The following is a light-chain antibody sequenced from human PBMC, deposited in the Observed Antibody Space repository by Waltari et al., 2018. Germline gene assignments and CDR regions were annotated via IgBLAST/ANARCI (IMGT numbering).Light chain of an antibody. V-gene: IGKV1-39*01. CDR2: ATS. J-gene: IGKJ4*01. CDR1: RGISNY. CDR3: QQTYSAPLT. Sequence: DIKTTKSPPSLSACVGARVTIACRASRGISNYLNWYQQKPGEAPKLLSYATSNLQIWVPSRVSGGGSGTEFTLTISGLQPEDFATYYCQQTYSAPLTFGGGTKVEIK.